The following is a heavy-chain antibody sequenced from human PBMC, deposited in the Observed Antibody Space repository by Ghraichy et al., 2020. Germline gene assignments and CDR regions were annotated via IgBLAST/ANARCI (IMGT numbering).Heavy chain of an antibody. J-gene: IGHJ6*02. CDR3: AKLRGMVQITNPIYYYGLDV. CDR1: GFIFTNYA. D-gene: IGHD3-10*01. Sequence: GGSLRLSCAASGFIFTNYAMTWVRQAPGKGLEWVSAISGSGGSSYYADSVKGPFTISRDNSRNTLYLQMNSLRAEDTAVYYCAKLRGMVQITNPIYYYGLDVWGQGTTVTVSS. V-gene: IGHV3-23*01. CDR2: ISGSGGSS.